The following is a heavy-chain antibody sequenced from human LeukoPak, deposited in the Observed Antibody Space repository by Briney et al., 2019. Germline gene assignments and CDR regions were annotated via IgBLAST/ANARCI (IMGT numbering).Heavy chain of an antibody. J-gene: IGHJ6*02. Sequence: SGGSLRLSCAASGFTFSSYGMHWDRQAPGKGLEWVAVIWYDGSNKYYADSVKGRFTISRDNSKNTLYLQMNSLRAEDTAVYYCARESGNGYSSGWYPYYYYGMDVWGQGTTVTVSS. V-gene: IGHV3-33*01. CDR1: GFTFSSYG. CDR2: IWYDGSNK. CDR3: ARESGNGYSSGWYPYYYYGMDV. D-gene: IGHD6-19*01.